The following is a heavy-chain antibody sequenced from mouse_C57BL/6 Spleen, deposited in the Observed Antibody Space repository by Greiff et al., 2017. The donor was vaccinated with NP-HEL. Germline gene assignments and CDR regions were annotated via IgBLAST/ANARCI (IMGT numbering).Heavy chain of an antibody. Sequence: QVQLQQSGAELVKPGASVKLSCKASGYTFTSYWMHWVKQRPGQGLEWIGYINPSSGYTKYNQKFQDKATLTADKSSSTAYMQLSSLAYEDSAVKYGARRLGRERDYAMDYWGQGTSVTVSS. V-gene: IGHV1-7*01. CDR2: INPSSGYT. D-gene: IGHD4-1*01. CDR1: GYTFTSYW. CDR3: ARRLGRERDYAMDY. J-gene: IGHJ4*01.